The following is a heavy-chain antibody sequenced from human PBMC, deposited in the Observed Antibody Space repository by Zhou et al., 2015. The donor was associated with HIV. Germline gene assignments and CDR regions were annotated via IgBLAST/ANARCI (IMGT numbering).Heavy chain of an antibody. Sequence: QVQLVESGGGVVQPGRSLRLSCAASGFTFSSYGMHWVRQAPGKGLEWVAVISYDGSNKYYADSVKGRFTISRDNSKNTLYLQMNSLRAEDTAVYYCATPGRRVGAFDYWGQGTLVTVSS. V-gene: IGHV3-30*03. J-gene: IGHJ4*02. CDR3: ATPGRRVGAFDY. CDR2: ISYDGSNK. CDR1: GFTFSSYG. D-gene: IGHD1-26*01.